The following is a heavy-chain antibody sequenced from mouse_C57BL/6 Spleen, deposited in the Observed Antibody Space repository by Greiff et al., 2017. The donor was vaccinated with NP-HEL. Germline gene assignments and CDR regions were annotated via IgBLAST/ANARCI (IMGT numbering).Heavy chain of an antibody. V-gene: IGHV1-82*01. J-gene: IGHJ2*01. CDR3: ARDFLYDGYFFDY. Sequence: QVQLQQSGPELVKPGASVKISCKASGYAFSSSWMNWVKQRPGKGLEWIGRIYPGDGDTNYNGKFKGKATLTADKSSSTAYMQLSSLTSEDSAVHFCARDFLYDGYFFDYWGQGTTLTVSS. D-gene: IGHD2-3*01. CDR2: IYPGDGDT. CDR1: GYAFSSSW.